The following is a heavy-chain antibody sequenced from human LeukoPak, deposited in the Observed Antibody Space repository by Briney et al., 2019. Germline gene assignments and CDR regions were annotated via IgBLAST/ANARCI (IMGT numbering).Heavy chain of an antibody. CDR3: ARGLDSVTWRPFDI. CDR1: GFTFSTYT. V-gene: IGHV3-23*01. J-gene: IGHJ3*02. Sequence: PGGCLRLSCAASGFTFSTYTMSWVRQAPGKGLEWVSAINTGGGTSSADSVKGRFTISRDNSESTLYLQMSSLRAEDTAVYYCARGLDSVTWRPFDIWGQGTVVTVSS. CDR2: INTGGGT. D-gene: IGHD2-2*03.